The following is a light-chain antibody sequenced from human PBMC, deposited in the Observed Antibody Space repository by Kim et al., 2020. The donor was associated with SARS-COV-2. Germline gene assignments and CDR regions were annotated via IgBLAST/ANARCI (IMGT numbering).Light chain of an antibody. V-gene: IGKV3-15*01. CDR3: QQYNNWPPIT. J-gene: IGKJ5*01. CDR1: QSVDRK. Sequence: QGERAALSCRASQSVDRKVAWYQQKGGQAPRLVIHTASTRATGFPARFSGSGSGTEFNLTISSLQSEDVAVYYCQQYNNWPPITFGQGTRLEIK. CDR2: TAS.